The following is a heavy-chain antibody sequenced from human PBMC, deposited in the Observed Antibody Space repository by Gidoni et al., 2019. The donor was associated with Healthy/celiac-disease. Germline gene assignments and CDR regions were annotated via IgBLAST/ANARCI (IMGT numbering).Heavy chain of an antibody. V-gene: IGHV1-3*01. CDR3: ARLNSENPPPRYCTNGVCSPYWYFDL. J-gene: IGHJ2*01. Sequence: QVQLVQSGAEAKKPGASVKVSCKASGSTFTSYAMHLVRQAPGKRLEWMGWLNAGNGNTKYSQKFQGRVTITRDTSASTAYMELSSLRSEDTAVYYCARLNSENPPPRYCTNGVCSPYWYFDLWGRGTLVTVSS. CDR2: LNAGNGNT. D-gene: IGHD2-8*01. CDR1: GSTFTSYA.